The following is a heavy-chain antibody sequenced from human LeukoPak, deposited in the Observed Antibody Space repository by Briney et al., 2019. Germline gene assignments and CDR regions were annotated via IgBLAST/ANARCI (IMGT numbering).Heavy chain of an antibody. Sequence: QTGGSLRLSCAASGFTFSSYGMHWVRQAPGKGLEWVAVISYDGSNKYYADSVKGRLTISRDNSKNTLYLQMNSLRAEDTAVYYCAKADYYGDYGRRDAFDIWGQGTMVTVSS. CDR1: GFTFSSYG. V-gene: IGHV3-30*18. D-gene: IGHD4-17*01. CDR3: AKADYYGDYGRRDAFDI. CDR2: ISYDGSNK. J-gene: IGHJ3*02.